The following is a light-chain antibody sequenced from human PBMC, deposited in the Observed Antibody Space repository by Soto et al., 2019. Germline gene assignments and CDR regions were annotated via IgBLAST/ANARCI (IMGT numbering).Light chain of an antibody. J-gene: IGKJ4*01. CDR2: DVS. V-gene: IGKV3-11*01. CDR1: QTVGNY. Sequence: EIVLTQSPVSLSLSPGDTATLSCRASQTVGNYLAWYQQKPGQAPRLVIFDVSNRATGIPARFIGSGSGTDFTLTISRLEPEDFALYYCQQRNSGPPALAFGGGTKVEVK. CDR3: QQRNSGPPALA.